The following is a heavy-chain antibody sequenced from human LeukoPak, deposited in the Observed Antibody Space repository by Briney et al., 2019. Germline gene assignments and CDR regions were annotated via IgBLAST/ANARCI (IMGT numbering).Heavy chain of an antibody. J-gene: IGHJ5*02. CDR2: INPNNGGT. Sequence: GASVKVSCKASGYTFTDYYIHWVRQAPGQGLEWMGWINPNNGGTNYAQKLQGRVTMTTDTSTSTAYMELRSLRSDDTAVYYCARALTLYCSSTSCYAVDWFDPWGQGTLVTVSS. CDR1: GYTFTDYY. D-gene: IGHD2-2*01. V-gene: IGHV1-2*02. CDR3: ARALTLYCSSTSCYAVDWFDP.